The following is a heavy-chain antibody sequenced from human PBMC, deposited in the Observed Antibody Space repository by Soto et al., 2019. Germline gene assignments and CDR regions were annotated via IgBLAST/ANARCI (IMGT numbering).Heavy chain of an antibody. CDR2: ISGSGGST. J-gene: IGHJ4*02. CDR1: GFTFSIYA. CDR3: AKDHDFWRELDY. V-gene: IGHV3-23*01. Sequence: GGSQILSCAASGFTFSIYAMSWVRPAPGKGLEWVSAISGSGGSTYYADSVKGRFTISRDNSKNTLYLQMNSLRAEDTAVYYCAKDHDFWRELDYWGQGTLVTGSS. D-gene: IGHD3-3*01.